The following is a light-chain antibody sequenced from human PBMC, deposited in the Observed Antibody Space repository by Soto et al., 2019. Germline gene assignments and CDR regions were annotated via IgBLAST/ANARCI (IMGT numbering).Light chain of an antibody. CDR1: QSVTSNS. CDR3: QQYGSSPILT. J-gene: IGKJ4*01. CDR2: GAS. V-gene: IGKV3-20*01. Sequence: ENTLTQSAGTVSLSPCERATLSCRASQSVTSNSLAWYQQKPGQAPRLLIYGASIRATGIPDRFSGIGSGTDFTLTISRLETEDFAVYHGQQYGSSPILTFSQGTMVDIK.